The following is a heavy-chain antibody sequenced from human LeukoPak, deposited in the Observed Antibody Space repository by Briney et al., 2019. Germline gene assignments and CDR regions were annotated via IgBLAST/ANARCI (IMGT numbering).Heavy chain of an antibody. CDR3: ARDQPYYDILTGYYPDWYFDL. Sequence: SETLSLTCTVSGGSISSYYWSWIRQPPGKGLEWIGYIYYSGSTNYNPSLKSRVTISVDMSKNQFSLKLSSVTAADTAVYYCARDQPYYDILTGYYPDWYFDLWGRGTLVTVSS. CDR2: IYYSGST. J-gene: IGHJ2*01. D-gene: IGHD3-9*01. V-gene: IGHV4-59*01. CDR1: GGSISSYY.